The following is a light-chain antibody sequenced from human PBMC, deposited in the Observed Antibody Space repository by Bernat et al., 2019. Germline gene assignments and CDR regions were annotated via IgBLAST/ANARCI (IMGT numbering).Light chain of an antibody. CDR2: DVS. J-gene: IGLJ2*01. V-gene: IGLV2-14*01. Sequence: QSALTQPASVSGSPGQSITISCTGTSSDVGGYNYVSWYQQHPGKAPKLMIYDVSNRPSGGSNRFSVSKSGNTASLTISGHQAEDEADYYCSSYTGNITTVVFGGGTKLTVL. CDR1: SSDVGGYNY. CDR3: SSYTGNITTVV.